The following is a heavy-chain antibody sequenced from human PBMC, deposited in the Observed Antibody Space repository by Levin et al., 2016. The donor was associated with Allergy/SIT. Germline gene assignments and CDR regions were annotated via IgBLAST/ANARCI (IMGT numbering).Heavy chain of an antibody. D-gene: IGHD4-23*01. CDR2: INPDGSST. CDR3: TRDSFYGGIYYGMDV. Sequence: GESLKISCAASGFTFSYYWMHWVRQAPGEGLVWVSRINPDGSSTTYADSVKGRFTISRDNAKKTLYLQMNSLRAEDTAVYYCTRDSFYGGIYYGMDVWGQGTTVTVSS. V-gene: IGHV3-74*01. J-gene: IGHJ6*02. CDR1: GFTFSYYW.